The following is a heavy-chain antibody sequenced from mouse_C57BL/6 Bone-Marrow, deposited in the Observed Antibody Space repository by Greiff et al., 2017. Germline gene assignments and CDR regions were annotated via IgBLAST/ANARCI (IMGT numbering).Heavy chain of an antibody. CDR3: ARRYGKGAWFAY. D-gene: IGHD2-1*01. J-gene: IGHJ3*01. CDR1: GYTFTSYG. CDR2: IYPRSGNT. Sequence: VQLQESGAELARPGASVKLSCKASGYTFTSYGISWVKQRTGQGLEWIGEIYPRSGNTYYNEKFKGKATLTVDKSSSTAYMELRSLTSEDSAVDFCARRYGKGAWFAYWGQGTLVTGSA. V-gene: IGHV1-81*01.